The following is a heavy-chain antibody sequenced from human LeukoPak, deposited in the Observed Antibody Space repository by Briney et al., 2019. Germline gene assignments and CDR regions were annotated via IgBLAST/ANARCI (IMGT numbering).Heavy chain of an antibody. CDR3: ARGGHAYYDSSGYRYYFDY. D-gene: IGHD3-22*01. Sequence: GGSLRLSCAASGFTFSTYSMNWVRQAPGKGLEWVSSITSSSSYIYSADSVKGRFTFSRDNAKNSLYLQMNSLRAEDTAVYYCARGGHAYYDSSGYRYYFDYWGQGTLVTVSS. CDR1: GFTFSTYS. V-gene: IGHV3-21*01. CDR2: ITSSSSYI. J-gene: IGHJ4*02.